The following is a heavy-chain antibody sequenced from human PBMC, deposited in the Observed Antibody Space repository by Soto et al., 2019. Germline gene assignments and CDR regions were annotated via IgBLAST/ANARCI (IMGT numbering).Heavy chain of an antibody. D-gene: IGHD1-7*01. CDR1: GYSVTSGSY. Sequence: PSETLSLTCTFSGYSVTSGSYWGWFRQPPEKGLEWIGSVYLSGHTYHNPSLMSRVTISIDTSKNQFSLKLTSVTAADTAVYYCARARIVVSGTIVDFWGPGTLVTVSS. J-gene: IGHJ4*02. CDR2: VYLSGHT. V-gene: IGHV4-38-2*02. CDR3: ARARIVVSGTIVDF.